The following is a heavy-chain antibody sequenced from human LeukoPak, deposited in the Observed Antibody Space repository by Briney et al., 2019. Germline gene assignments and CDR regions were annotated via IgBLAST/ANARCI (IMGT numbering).Heavy chain of an antibody. Sequence: GEPLKISCKGSGYSFTSYWIVWVRQMAGKGLEWMGIIYPGDSDTRYSPSFQGQVTISADKSISTAYLQWSSLKASDTAMYYCAGLLYSSGWYYFDYWGQGTLVTVSS. CDR3: AGLLYSSGWYYFDY. CDR2: IYPGDSDT. J-gene: IGHJ4*02. D-gene: IGHD6-19*01. V-gene: IGHV5-51*01. CDR1: GYSFTSYW.